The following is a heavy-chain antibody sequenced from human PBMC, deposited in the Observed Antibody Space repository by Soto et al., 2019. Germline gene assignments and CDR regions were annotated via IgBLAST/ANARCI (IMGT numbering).Heavy chain of an antibody. J-gene: IGHJ4*02. D-gene: IGHD3-16*02. CDR3: AISTGGFGGLFVVPSDY. Sequence: XGSLRLSCAAPGFTYESYAMSWVRQAPGKGLEWVSGINSGGTVAHYADSVKGRFAISRDNSKNTLSLETNSLRADDTGLYYCAISTGGFGGLFVVPSDYWGQGTLVTVSS. CDR1: GFTYESYA. CDR2: INSGGTVA. V-gene: IGHV3-23*01.